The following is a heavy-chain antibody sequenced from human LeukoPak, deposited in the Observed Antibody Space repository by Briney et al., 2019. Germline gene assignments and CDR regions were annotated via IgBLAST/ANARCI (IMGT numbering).Heavy chain of an antibody. D-gene: IGHD3-22*01. Sequence: ASVKVSCKASGFTFTSYDINWVRQATGQGLEWMGWMNPNNGNTGYAQKFQGRVTMTEDTSTDTAYMELSSLRSEDTAVYYCATVPTYYYDSSGYSNPSLPYWGQGTLVTVSS. V-gene: IGHV1-8*01. J-gene: IGHJ4*02. CDR3: ATVPTYYYDSSGYSNPSLPY. CDR1: GFTFTSYD. CDR2: MNPNNGNT.